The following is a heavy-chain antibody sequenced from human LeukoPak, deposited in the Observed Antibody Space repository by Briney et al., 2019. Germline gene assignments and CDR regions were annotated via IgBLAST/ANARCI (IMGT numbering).Heavy chain of an antibody. CDR1: GFSFSDYY. J-gene: IGHJ2*01. CDR2: ICSPGSTT. CDR3: ARGGGYDSGYPRYFDL. D-gene: IGHD3-9*01. V-gene: IGHV3-11*01. Sequence: PGGSLKLSCAASGFSFSDYYKSWIRQAPGKGLEWVSWVSFICSPGSTTYYADSVQGRFTISRDNAKNSLYLQMNSLSAGDTAVYYCARGGGYDSGYPRYFDLWGRGTLVTVSS.